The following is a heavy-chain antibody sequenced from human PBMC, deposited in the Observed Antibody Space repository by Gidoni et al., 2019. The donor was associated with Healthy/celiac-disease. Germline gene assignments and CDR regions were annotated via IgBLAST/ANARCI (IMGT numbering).Heavy chain of an antibody. D-gene: IGHD2-15*01. V-gene: IGHV5-51*01. CDR2: IYPGASDT. J-gene: IGHJ3*02. CDR3: ARRSLDIVVVVAADPNDAFDI. CDR1: GNSFTSYW. Sequence: EVQLVQSGAEVKKPGESLKISCKGSGNSFTSYWIGRVRQLPGKGLEWMGIIYPGASDTRYSPSFQGQVTISADKSISTAYLQWSSLKASDTAMYYCARRSLDIVVVVAADPNDAFDIWGQGTMVTVSS.